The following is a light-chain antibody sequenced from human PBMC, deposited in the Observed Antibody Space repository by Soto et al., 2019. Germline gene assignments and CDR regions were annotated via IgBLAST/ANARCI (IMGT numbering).Light chain of an antibody. J-gene: IGLJ1*01. V-gene: IGLV2-8*01. CDR2: AVN. CDR3: SSYAGSSNV. CDR1: SSDGGGYNY. Sequence: QSVLTQPPSASGSPGQSVAISCTGTSSDGGGYNYVSWYQQHPGKAPNLMIYAVNKRPSGVPDRFSGSKSGNTASLTVSGLQAEDEADYYCSSYAGSSNVFGTGTKVTVL.